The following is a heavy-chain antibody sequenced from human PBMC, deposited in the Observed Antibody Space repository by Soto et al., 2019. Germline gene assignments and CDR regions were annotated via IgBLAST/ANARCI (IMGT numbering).Heavy chain of an antibody. V-gene: IGHV1-2*02. J-gene: IGHJ6*02. CDR3: ARDWVDTAIQGHYYYYYGMDV. CDR1: GYTFTGYY. Sequence: ASVKVSCKASGYTFTGYYMHCVRQAPGQGLEWMGWINPNSGGTNYAQKFQGRVTMTRDTSISTAYMELSRLRSDDTAVYYCARDWVDTAIQGHYYYYYGMDVWGQGTTVTVSS. D-gene: IGHD5-18*01. CDR2: INPNSGGT.